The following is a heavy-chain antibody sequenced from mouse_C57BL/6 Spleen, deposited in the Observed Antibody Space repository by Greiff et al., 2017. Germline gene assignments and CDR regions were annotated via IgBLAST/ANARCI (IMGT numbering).Heavy chain of an antibody. J-gene: IGHJ3*01. V-gene: IGHV1-82*01. CDR1: GYAFSSSW. D-gene: IGHD2-5*01. Sequence: VQLQQSGPELVKPGASVKISCKASGYAFSSSWMNWVKQRPGKGLEWIGRIYPGDGDTNYNGKFKGKATLTADKSSSTAYMQLSSLTCEDSAVYFCARWDSNGYAYWGQGTLVTVSA. CDR3: ARWDSNGYAY. CDR2: IYPGDGDT.